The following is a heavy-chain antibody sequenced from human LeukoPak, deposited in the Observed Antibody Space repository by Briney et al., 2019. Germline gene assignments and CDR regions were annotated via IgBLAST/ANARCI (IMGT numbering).Heavy chain of an antibody. CDR1: GFTFSNAW. D-gene: IGHD3-3*01. CDR3: FGEWPPYYYYYMDV. Sequence: GGTLRLSCAASGFTFSNAWMSWVRQAPGKGLEWVGGIKSKTDGGTTDYAAPVKGRFTISRDDSKNTLYLQMNSLKTEDTAVYYCFGEWPPYYYYYMDVWGKGTMVTVSS. CDR2: IKSKTDGGTT. J-gene: IGHJ6*03. V-gene: IGHV3-15*01.